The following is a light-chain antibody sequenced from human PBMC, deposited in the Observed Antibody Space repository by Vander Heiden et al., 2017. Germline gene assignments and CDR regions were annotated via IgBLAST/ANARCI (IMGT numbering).Light chain of an antibody. CDR3: QHYGNSLT. J-gene: IGKJ4*01. V-gene: IGKV3-20*01. CDR1: QSVSSSY. Sequence: EIVLTQSPGTLSLSPGERATLSCRASQSVSSSYLVWYQQKPGQAPMLLIYGSSSRSTGIPDRFSGSGSGTDFTLTISRLEPEDFAVYYCQHYGNSLTFGGGTKVEIK. CDR2: GSS.